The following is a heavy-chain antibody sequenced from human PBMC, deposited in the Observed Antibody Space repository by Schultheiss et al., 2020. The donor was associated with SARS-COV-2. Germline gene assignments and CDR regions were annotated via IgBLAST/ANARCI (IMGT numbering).Heavy chain of an antibody. J-gene: IGHJ5*02. CDR1: GGSISSYY. D-gene: IGHD3-9*01. CDR2: IYDSGST. V-gene: IGHV4-59*12. CDR3: ARYGGPYYDTPFDP. Sequence: SETLSLTCTVSGGSISSYYWSWIRQPPGKGLEWIGYIYDSGSTDYNPSLKSRVTISVDTSKNQFSLKLSSVTAADTAVYYCARYGGPYYDTPFDPWGQGTLVTVSS.